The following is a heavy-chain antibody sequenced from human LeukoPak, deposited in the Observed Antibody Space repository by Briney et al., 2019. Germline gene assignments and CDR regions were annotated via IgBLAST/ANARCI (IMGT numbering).Heavy chain of an antibody. CDR3: ARDKPQAAFGY. Sequence: GGSLRLSCAASGFTFSNYAMHWVRQAPGKGLEWVAIISYDGSNKYYADSVKGRFTISRDNSKNTLYLQMNSLRAEDTAVYYCARDKPQAAFGYWGQGTLVTVSS. D-gene: IGHD2-15*01. V-gene: IGHV3-30-3*01. CDR1: GFTFSNYA. J-gene: IGHJ4*02. CDR2: ISYDGSNK.